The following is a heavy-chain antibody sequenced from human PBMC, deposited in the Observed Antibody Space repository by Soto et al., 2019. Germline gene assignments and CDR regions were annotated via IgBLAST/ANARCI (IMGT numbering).Heavy chain of an antibody. V-gene: IGHV3-53*04. CDR3: ARNLYDILTGYYPTFDY. J-gene: IGHJ4*02. D-gene: IGHD3-9*01. Sequence: PGGSLRLSCAASGFTVSSNYMSWVRQAPGKGLEWVSVIYSGGSTYYADSVKGRFTISRHNSKNTLYLQMNSLRAEDTAVYYCARNLYDILTGYYPTFDYWGQGTLVTVSS. CDR2: IYSGGST. CDR1: GFTVSSNY.